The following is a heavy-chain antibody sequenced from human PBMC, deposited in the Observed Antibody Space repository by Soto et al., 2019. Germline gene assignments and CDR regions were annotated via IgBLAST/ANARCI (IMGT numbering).Heavy chain of an antibody. Sequence: QVQLQQWGAGLLKPSETLSLTCAVYGGSFSGYYWSWIRQPPGKGLEWIGEINHSGSTNYNPSLKSRVTISVDTSKNQFSLKLSSVTAVDTAVYYCARGRGGNFDYWGQGTLVTVSS. D-gene: IGHD3-16*01. CDR1: GGSFSGYY. CDR2: INHSGST. V-gene: IGHV4-34*01. CDR3: ARGRGGNFDY. J-gene: IGHJ4*02.